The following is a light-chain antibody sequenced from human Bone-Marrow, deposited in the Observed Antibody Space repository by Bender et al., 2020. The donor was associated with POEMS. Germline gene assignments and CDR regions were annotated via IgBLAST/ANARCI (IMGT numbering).Light chain of an antibody. CDR1: SSDVGAYDY. V-gene: IGLV2-14*01. Sequence: QSALTQPASVSGSPGQSITISCTGTSSDVGAYDYVSWYQHHPGKAPKLMIYEVTNRPSGVSNRLSGSRSGNAASLTISALQTGDEADYYCSSYTVKSTLLFGGGTKLTVL. CDR2: EVT. J-gene: IGLJ2*01. CDR3: SSYTVKSTLL.